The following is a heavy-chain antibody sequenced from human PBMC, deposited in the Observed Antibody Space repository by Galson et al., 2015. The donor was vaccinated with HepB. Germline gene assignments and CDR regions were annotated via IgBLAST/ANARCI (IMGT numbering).Heavy chain of an antibody. CDR3: ARWILSLPIYGDYGWFDP. D-gene: IGHD4-17*01. Sequence: SETLSLTCTVSGGSISSSSYYWGWIRQPPGKGLEWIGSIYYSGSTYYNPSLKSRVTISVDTSKNQFSLKLSSVTAADTAVYYCARWILSLPIYGDYGWFDPWGQGTLVTVSS. CDR1: GGSISSSSYY. CDR2: IYYSGST. V-gene: IGHV4-39*01. J-gene: IGHJ5*02.